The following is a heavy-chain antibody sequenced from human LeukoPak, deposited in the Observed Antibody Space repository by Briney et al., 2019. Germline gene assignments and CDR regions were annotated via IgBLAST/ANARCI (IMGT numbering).Heavy chain of an antibody. D-gene: IGHD4-11*01. J-gene: IGHJ4*02. CDR1: GFTFSSYA. Sequence: LRLSCAASGFTFSSYAMSWVRQAPGKGLEWIGYIYYSGSTYYNPSLKSRVSISVDTSKNQFSLKLSSVTAADTAVYYCARAAYSTVSDYWGQGTLVTVSS. CDR2: IYYSGST. V-gene: IGHV4-30-4*08. CDR3: ARAAYSTVSDY.